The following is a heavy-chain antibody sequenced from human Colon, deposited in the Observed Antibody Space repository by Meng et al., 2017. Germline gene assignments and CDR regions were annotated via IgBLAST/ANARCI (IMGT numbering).Heavy chain of an antibody. Sequence: QVQLQESGPGLVKPSQTLSLTCTISNGSSNSADYYWNWIRQPPGKGPEWLGYIHSSGNTYYTPYLKSRLAMSLDTSKNQFSLRLTSVTAADTAVYYCARNPVIPDARTFDFWGQGALVTVSS. CDR3: ARNPVIPDARTFDF. V-gene: IGHV4-30-4*01. CDR2: IHSSGNT. J-gene: IGHJ4*02. D-gene: IGHD2-2*01. CDR1: NGSSNSADYY.